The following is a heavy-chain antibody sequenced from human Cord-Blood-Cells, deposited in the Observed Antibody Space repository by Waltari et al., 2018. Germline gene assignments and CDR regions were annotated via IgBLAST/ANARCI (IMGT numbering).Heavy chain of an antibody. CDR3: ARVGRNDAFDI. CDR2: IRGSSSYI. J-gene: IGHJ3*02. D-gene: IGHD1-26*01. Sequence: LEWVASIRGSSSYIYYADSVKGRFTTSRDNAKNSLYLQMNSLRAEDTAVYYCARVGRNDAFDIWGQGTMVTVSS. V-gene: IGHV3-21*01.